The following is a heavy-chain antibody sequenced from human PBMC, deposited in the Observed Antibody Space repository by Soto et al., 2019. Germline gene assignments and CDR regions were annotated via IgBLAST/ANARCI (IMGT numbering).Heavy chain of an antibody. J-gene: IGHJ4*02. D-gene: IGHD6-19*01. V-gene: IGHV4-59*01. CDR2: IYYTGIT. CDR3: AREGMAVAGSFDY. CDR1: GGSLRGYY. Sequence: LSLTFTVSGGSLRGYYWSWIRQPPGKGLEWIGYIYYTGITDYNPSLKSRVTISVDTSKNQFSLKLSSVTAADTAVYYCAREGMAVAGSFDYWGQGTLVTVSS.